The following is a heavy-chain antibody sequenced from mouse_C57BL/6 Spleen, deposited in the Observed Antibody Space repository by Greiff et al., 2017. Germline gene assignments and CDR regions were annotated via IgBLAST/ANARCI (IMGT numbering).Heavy chain of an antibody. CDR3: ASFGSYFDY. CDR1: GFTFSDYG. CDR2: ISSGSSTI. D-gene: IGHD3-1*01. V-gene: IGHV5-17*01. J-gene: IGHJ2*01. Sequence: DVQLQESGGGLVKPGGSLKLSCAASGFTFSDYGMHWVRQAPEKGLEWVAYISSGSSTIYYADTVKGRFTISRDNAKNTLFLQMTSLRSEDTAMYYCASFGSYFDYWGQGTTLTVSS.